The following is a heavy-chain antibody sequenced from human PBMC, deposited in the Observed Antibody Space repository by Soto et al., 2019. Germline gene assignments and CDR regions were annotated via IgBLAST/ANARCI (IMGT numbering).Heavy chain of an antibody. D-gene: IGHD3-3*01. Sequence: PGGSLRLSCAASGFTFSSYGMHWVRQAPGKGLEWVAVISYDGSNKYYADSVKGRFTISRDNSKNTLYLQMNSLRAEDTAVYYCAKDLVYYDFWSGYYTGFRPNYFDYWGQGTLVTVS. CDR3: AKDLVYYDFWSGYYTGFRPNYFDY. CDR1: GFTFSSYG. CDR2: ISYDGSNK. J-gene: IGHJ4*02. V-gene: IGHV3-30*18.